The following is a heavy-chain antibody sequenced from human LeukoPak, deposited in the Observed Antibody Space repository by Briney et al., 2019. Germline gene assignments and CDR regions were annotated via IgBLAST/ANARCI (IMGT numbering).Heavy chain of an antibody. Sequence: ASVKVSCKASGYTLTSYGISWVRQAPGQGLEWMGWISAYNGNTNYAQKLQGRVTMTTDTSTSTAYMELRSLRSDDTAVYYCARDVSVRQQQEYGMDVWGQGTTVTVSS. V-gene: IGHV1-18*01. D-gene: IGHD6-13*01. CDR3: ARDVSVRQQQEYGMDV. CDR1: GYTLTSYG. CDR2: ISAYNGNT. J-gene: IGHJ6*02.